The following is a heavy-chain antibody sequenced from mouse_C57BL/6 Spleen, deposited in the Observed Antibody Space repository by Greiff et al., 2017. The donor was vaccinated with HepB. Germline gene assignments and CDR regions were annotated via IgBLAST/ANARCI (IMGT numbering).Heavy chain of an antibody. J-gene: IGHJ3*01. CDR2: ISSGSSTI. Sequence: DVQLVESGGGLVKPGGSLKLSCAASGFTFSDYGMHWVRQAPEKGLEWVAYISSGSSTIYYADTVKGRFTISRDNAKNTLFLQMTSLRAEDTAMYYCARPDDYDALAYWGQGTLVTVSA. V-gene: IGHV5-17*01. CDR3: ARPDDYDALAY. D-gene: IGHD2-4*01. CDR1: GFTFSDYG.